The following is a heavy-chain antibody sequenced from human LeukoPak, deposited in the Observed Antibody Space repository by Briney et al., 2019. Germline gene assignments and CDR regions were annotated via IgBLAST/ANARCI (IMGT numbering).Heavy chain of an antibody. Sequence: PSETLSLTCAVYGESFSGYYWSWIRQPPGKGLEWIGEINHSGSTNYNPSLKSRVTISVDTSKNQFSLKLSSVTAADTAVYYCARDEYCSGGSCYSYAFDIWGQGTMVTVSS. CDR3: ARDEYCSGGSCYSYAFDI. CDR1: GESFSGYY. V-gene: IGHV4-34*01. D-gene: IGHD2-15*01. CDR2: INHSGST. J-gene: IGHJ3*02.